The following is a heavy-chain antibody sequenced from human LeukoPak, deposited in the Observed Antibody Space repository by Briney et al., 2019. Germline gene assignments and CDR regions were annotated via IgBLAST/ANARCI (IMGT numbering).Heavy chain of an antibody. CDR3: ARGGSGWYSY. CDR1: GYSISSGYY. Sequence: SETLSLTCAVSGYSISSGYYWGWIRQPPGKGLEWIGSIYHSGSTYYNPSLKSRVTISVDTSKNQFSLKLSSVTAADTAVYYCARGGSGWYSYWGQGTLVTVSS. D-gene: IGHD6-19*01. J-gene: IGHJ4*02. V-gene: IGHV4-38-2*01. CDR2: IYHSGST.